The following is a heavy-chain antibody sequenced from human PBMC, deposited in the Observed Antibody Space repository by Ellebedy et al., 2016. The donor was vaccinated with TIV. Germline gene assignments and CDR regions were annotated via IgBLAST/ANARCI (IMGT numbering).Heavy chain of an antibody. Sequence: GGSLRLSCAGSGFTFYSHAMCWVRQTPGKGLEWVSVISAGGDSTEYGDSVKGRFTISRDNSKNTLYLQMNSLRVEDTAVYYCVKLVSSGYYYGRLYYWGQGTLVTVSS. CDR2: ISAGGDST. V-gene: IGHV3-23*01. CDR3: VKLVSSGYYYGRLYY. J-gene: IGHJ4*02. D-gene: IGHD3-22*01. CDR1: GFTFYSHA.